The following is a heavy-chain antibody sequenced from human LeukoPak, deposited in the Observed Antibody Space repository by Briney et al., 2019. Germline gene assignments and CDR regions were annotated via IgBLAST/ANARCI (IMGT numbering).Heavy chain of an antibody. V-gene: IGHV3-74*01. D-gene: IGHD5-12*01. Sequence: GGSLRLSCAASGFTFSSYWMHWVRQAPGKGLVWVSRINSDGSSTYYADSVKGRFTISRDNSKNTLYLQMNSLRAEDTAVYYCARGTVATWVDYWGQGTLVTVSS. CDR2: INSDGSST. J-gene: IGHJ4*02. CDR1: GFTFSSYW. CDR3: ARGTVATWVDY.